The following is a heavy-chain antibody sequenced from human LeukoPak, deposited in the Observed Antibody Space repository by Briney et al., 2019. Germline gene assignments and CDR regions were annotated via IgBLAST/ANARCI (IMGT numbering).Heavy chain of an antibody. V-gene: IGHV3-49*04. CDR3: TRQNGDYVPTYFDY. CDR2: IRSKAYGGTT. Sequence: GGSLRLSCTAYGFTFGDYAMSWVRQAPGKGLEWVGFIRSKAYGGTTEYAASVKGRFTISRDDSKSIAYLQMNSLKTEDTAVYYCTRQNGDYVPTYFDYWGQGTLVTVSS. J-gene: IGHJ4*02. D-gene: IGHD4-17*01. CDR1: GFTFGDYA.